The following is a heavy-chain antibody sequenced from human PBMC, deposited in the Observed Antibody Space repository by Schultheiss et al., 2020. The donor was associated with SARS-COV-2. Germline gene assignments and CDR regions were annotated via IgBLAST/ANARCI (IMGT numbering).Heavy chain of an antibody. CDR2: LYHTGIT. D-gene: IGHD2-2*01. V-gene: IGHV4-34*01. J-gene: IGHJ6*02. Sequence: SQTLSLTCVVYGVSFSGYYWRWIRQSPGKGLEWIGSLYHTGITYYNPSLKSRVTISVDTSKNQFSLKLSSVTAADTAVYYCARGGHPPKYQLLVHYYYYGMDVWGQGTTVTVSS. CDR1: GVSFSGYY. CDR3: ARGGHPPKYQLLVHYYYYGMDV.